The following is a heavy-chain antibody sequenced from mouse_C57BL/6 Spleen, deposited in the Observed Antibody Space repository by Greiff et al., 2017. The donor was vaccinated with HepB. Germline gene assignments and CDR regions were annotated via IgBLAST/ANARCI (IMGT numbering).Heavy chain of an antibody. J-gene: IGHJ3*01. V-gene: IGHV1-4*01. D-gene: IGHD2-3*01. CDR2: ITPSSGYT. CDR3: ARWGGWLLLFAY. Sequence: VQLQQSGAELARPGASVKMSCKASGYTFTSYTMHWVNQRPGQGLEWIGYITPSSGYTKYNQKFKDKATLTADKSSSTAYMQLSSLTSEDSSVYYCARWGGWLLLFAYWGQGTLVTVSA. CDR1: GYTFTSYT.